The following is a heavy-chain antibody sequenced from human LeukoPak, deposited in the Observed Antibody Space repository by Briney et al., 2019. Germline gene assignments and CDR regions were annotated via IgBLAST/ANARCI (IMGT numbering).Heavy chain of an antibody. V-gene: IGHV4-61*01. Sequence: PSETLSLTCTISGYSISSGYYWGWIRQPPGKGLEWIGYIYYSGSTNYNPSLKSRVTISVDTSKNQFSLKLSSVTAADTAVYYCARDSDEIGMTAFDIWGQGTMVTVSS. CDR3: ARDSDEIGMTAFDI. D-gene: IGHD1-14*01. CDR2: IYYSGST. J-gene: IGHJ3*02. CDR1: GYSISSGYY.